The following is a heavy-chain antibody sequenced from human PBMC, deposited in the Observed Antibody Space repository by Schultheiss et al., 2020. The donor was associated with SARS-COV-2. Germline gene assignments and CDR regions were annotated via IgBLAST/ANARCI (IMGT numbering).Heavy chain of an antibody. CDR3: ARNRYSSGWYGGDAFDI. V-gene: IGHV4-30-4*02. J-gene: IGHJ3*02. CDR2: IYYSGST. Sequence: SETLSLTCTVSGGSISSSDYYWSWIRQPPGKGLEWIGYIYYSGSTYYNPSLRSRVTISLDTSKNQFSLKLSSVTAADTAVYYCARNRYSSGWYGGDAFDIWGQGTMVTVSS. D-gene: IGHD6-19*01. CDR1: GGSISSSDYY.